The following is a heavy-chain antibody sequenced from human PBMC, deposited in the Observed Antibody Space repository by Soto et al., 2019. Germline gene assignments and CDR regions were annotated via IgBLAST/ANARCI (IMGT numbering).Heavy chain of an antibody. V-gene: IGHV4-59*01. D-gene: IGHD5-12*01. CDR3: ARGGLVAPRYDYFDY. J-gene: IGHJ4*02. CDR1: GGSISSYY. Sequence: SETLSLTCTASGGSISSYYWSWIRQPPGKGLEWIGYISYSGSTNYNPSLKSRVTISVDTSKNQFSLKLSSVTAADTAVYYCARGGLVAPRYDYFDYWGQGTLVTVSS. CDR2: ISYSGST.